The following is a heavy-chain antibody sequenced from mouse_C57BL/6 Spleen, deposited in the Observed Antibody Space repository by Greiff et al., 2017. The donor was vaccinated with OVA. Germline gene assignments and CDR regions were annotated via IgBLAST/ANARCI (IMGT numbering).Heavy chain of an antibody. D-gene: IGHD4-1*02. CDR3: ARGSTGPFDD. Sequence: EVKLMESEGGLVQPGSSMKLSCTASGFTFSDYYMAWVRQVPEKGLEWVANINYDGSSTYYLDSLKSRFIISRDNAKNILYLQMSSLKSEDTATYYCARGSTGPFDDWGQGTTLTVSS. CDR2: INYDGSST. J-gene: IGHJ2*01. CDR1: GFTFSDYY. V-gene: IGHV5-16*01.